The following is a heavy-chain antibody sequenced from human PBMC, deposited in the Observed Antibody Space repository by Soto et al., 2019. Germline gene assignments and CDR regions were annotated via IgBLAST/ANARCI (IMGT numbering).Heavy chain of an antibody. CDR3: ARVEAAMSGHWFDP. V-gene: IGHV1-18*01. Sequence: QVPLVQSGAEVKKPGASVKVSCKASGYTFTSYGFSWVRQAPGQGLEWMGWISASTGNTNYAQKLQGRVTMTTDRSTSTAYMELRNLRSDDTAVYYCARVEAAMSGHWFDPWGQGTLVTVSS. CDR1: GYTFTSYG. CDR2: ISASTGNT. D-gene: IGHD2-2*01. J-gene: IGHJ5*02.